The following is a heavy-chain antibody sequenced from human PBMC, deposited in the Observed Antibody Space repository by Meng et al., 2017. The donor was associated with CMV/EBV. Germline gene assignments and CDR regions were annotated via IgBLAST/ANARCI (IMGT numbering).Heavy chain of an antibody. CDR3: ARGKRYYDFWSGYYNDYGMDV. J-gene: IGHJ6*02. D-gene: IGHD3-3*01. CDR2: MNPNSGNT. CDR1: GYTFTSYG. Sequence: ASVKVSCKASGYTFTSYGISWVRQATGQGLEWMGWMNPNSGNTGYAQKFQGRVTITRNTSISTAYMELSSLRSEDTAVYYCARGKRYYDFWSGYYNDYGMDVWGQGTTVTVSS. V-gene: IGHV1-8*03.